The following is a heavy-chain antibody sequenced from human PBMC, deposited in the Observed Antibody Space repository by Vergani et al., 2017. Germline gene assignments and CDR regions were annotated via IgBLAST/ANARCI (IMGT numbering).Heavy chain of an antibody. Sequence: QVQLVQSGAEVKKPGASVKVSCKASGYTFTGYYMHWVRQAPGQGLEWMGWINPNSGGTNYAQKFQGRVTMTSDTSIRTAYMELSRLRSDDRAVYYCARVADYDFWGGYSFGHWGQGTLVTVSS. CDR1: GYTFTGYY. CDR3: ARVADYDFWGGYSFGH. J-gene: IGHJ1*01. V-gene: IGHV1-2*02. D-gene: IGHD3-3*01. CDR2: INPNSGGT.